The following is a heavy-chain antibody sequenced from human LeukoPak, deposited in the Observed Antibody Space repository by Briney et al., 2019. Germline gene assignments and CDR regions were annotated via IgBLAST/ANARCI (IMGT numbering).Heavy chain of an antibody. CDR1: GGSISSSSYY. CDR3: ARHPAIVAMYYFDY. CDR2: INHSGST. D-gene: IGHD5-12*01. J-gene: IGHJ4*02. V-gene: IGHV4-39*01. Sequence: SETLSLTCTVSGGSISSSSYYWGWIRQPPGKGLEWIGEINHSGSTNYNPSLKSRVTISVDTSKNQFSLKLSSVTAADTAVYYCARHPAIVAMYYFDYWGQGTLVTVSS.